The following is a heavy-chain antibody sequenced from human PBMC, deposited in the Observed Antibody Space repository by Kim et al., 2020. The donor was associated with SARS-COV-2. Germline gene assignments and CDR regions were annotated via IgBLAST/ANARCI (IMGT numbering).Heavy chain of an antibody. CDR1: GFSFGSYS. D-gene: IGHD3-22*01. CDR2: IGSSSSPI. Sequence: GGSLRLSCVASGFSFGSYSMNWVRQAPGKGLEWTSYIGSSSSPIYYADSVKGRFTISRDNVKNSLYLQMNSLRDEDTAVYYCARGKSSGRSGMDVWGQGTTVIVTS. J-gene: IGHJ6*02. V-gene: IGHV3-48*02. CDR3: ARGKSSGRSGMDV.